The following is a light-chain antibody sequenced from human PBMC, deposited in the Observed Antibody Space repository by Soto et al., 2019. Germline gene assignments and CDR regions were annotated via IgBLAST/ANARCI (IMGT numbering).Light chain of an antibody. Sequence: DIQMTQSPSSLYASVGDTVIITCQATQGITHYLNWYQQKPGKAPRLLISAASTLEPGVPPRFGASGSGTDFTLTISSLQPEDFATYYCQQSYRNPRTFGLGTKVDIK. J-gene: IGKJ1*01. CDR1: QGITHY. CDR3: QQSYRNPRT. CDR2: AAS. V-gene: IGKV1-39*01.